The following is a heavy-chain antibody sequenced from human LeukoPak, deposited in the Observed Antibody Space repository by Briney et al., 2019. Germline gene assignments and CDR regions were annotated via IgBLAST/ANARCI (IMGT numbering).Heavy chain of an antibody. J-gene: IGHJ5*02. V-gene: IGHV3-7*01. CDR2: IKQDGSAK. CDR1: GFTFSSYW. D-gene: IGHD5-12*01. CDR3: ARDLIGYENWFDP. Sequence: GGSLRLSCAASGFTFSSYWMSWVRQAPGKGLEWVANIKQDGSAKNYGDSVKGRFTISRDNAKNSLYLQMNSLRAEDTAVYYCARDLIGYENWFDPWGQGTLVTVSS.